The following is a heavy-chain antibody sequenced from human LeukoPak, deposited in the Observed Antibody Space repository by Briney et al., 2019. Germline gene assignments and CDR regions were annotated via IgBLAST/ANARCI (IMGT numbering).Heavy chain of an antibody. D-gene: IGHD3-22*01. J-gene: IGHJ4*02. V-gene: IGHV3-20*04. CDR2: INWNGGRI. CDR1: GFTFDDFD. Sequence: PGVSLTLSCGASGFTFDDFDMGWVRQVPGEGLKWVSGINWNGGRIIYADSVKGRFTISRDNAKNSLYLQIKSLRAEDTALYYCATYSFDIGYYFDYWGQGTLVTVSS. CDR3: ATYSFDIGYYFDY.